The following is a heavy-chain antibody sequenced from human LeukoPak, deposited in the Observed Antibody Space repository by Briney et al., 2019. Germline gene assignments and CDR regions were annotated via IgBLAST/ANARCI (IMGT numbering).Heavy chain of an antibody. CDR3: ARDVSAMVIIH. Sequence: GGSLRLSCAASGFTFSSYWMSWVRQAPGKGLEWVANIKQDGSEKYYVDSVKGRFTISRDNARNSLYLQMNSLRAEDTAVYYCARDVSAMVIIHWGQGTLVTVSS. V-gene: IGHV3-7*03. J-gene: IGHJ4*02. D-gene: IGHD5-18*01. CDR2: IKQDGSEK. CDR1: GFTFSSYW.